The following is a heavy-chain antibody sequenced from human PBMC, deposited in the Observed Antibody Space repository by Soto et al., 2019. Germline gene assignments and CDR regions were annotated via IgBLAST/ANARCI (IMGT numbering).Heavy chain of an antibody. CDR2: IYYSGST. Sequence: RSLTCTVSGGSISSGGYYWSWIRQHPGKGLEWIGYIYYSGSTYYNPSLKSRVTISVDTSKNQFSLKLSSVTAADTAVYYCARDQNFWSGYLNYYYYGMDVWGQGTTVTVSS. CDR1: GGSISSGGYY. CDR3: ARDQNFWSGYLNYYYYGMDV. V-gene: IGHV4-31*03. J-gene: IGHJ6*02. D-gene: IGHD3-3*01.